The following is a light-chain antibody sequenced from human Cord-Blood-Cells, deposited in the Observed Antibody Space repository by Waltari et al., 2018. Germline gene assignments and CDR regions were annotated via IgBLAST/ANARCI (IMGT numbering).Light chain of an antibody. CDR1: QSISSY. Sequence: DIQMTQSPSSLSASVGDRVTITCRASQSISSYLNWYQQKPGKAPKLLIYAASSLQSGVPSRFSGSGSATDFTLNISSLQPEDFATYYCQPSYSTLTFGGGTKVEVK. CDR3: QPSYSTLT. J-gene: IGKJ4*01. V-gene: IGKV1-39*01. CDR2: AAS.